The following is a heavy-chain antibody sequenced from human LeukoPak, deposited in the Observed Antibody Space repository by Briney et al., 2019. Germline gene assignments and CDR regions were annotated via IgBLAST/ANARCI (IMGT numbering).Heavy chain of an antibody. CDR3: AQGGLAAAGTFRFDP. J-gene: IGHJ5*02. CDR2: ISGSGGST. Sequence: GGSLRLSCAASGFTFSSYAMSWVRQAPGKGLEWVSDISGSGGSTYYADSVKGRFTISRDNSKNTLYLQRNSLRAEDTAVYYCAQGGLAAAGTFRFDPWGQGTLVTGSS. D-gene: IGHD6-13*01. V-gene: IGHV3-23*01. CDR1: GFTFSSYA.